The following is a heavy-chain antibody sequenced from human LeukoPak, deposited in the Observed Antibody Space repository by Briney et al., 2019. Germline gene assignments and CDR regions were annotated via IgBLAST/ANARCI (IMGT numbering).Heavy chain of an antibody. J-gene: IGHJ4*02. CDR2: ISYDGNKK. D-gene: IGHD2/OR15-2a*01. CDR3: VRDFPNSKPRFDW. V-gene: IGHV3-30*03. Sequence: GGSLRLPCAASGFTFTSYNFHWFCQAPGKGVQWVGMISYDGNKKYEDSVKGRITISRENSKNTLYLQMTSLRLEDTAVYFCVRDFPNSKPRFDWWGQGTLVTVSS. CDR1: GFTFTSYN.